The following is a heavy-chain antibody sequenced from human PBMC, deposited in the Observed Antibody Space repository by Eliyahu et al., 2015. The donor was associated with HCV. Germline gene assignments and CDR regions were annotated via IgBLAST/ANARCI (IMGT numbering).Heavy chain of an antibody. CDR1: GXXFTXXW. V-gene: IGHV5-51*01. CDR3: ARHATRAHGYYYYGMDV. D-gene: IGHD2-15*01. Sequence: XVQLVQSGAEVKKPGESLKIXCKGSGXXFTXXWIGWVRQMPGKGLEWMGIIYPGDSDTRYSPSFQGQVTISADKSISTAYLQWSSLKASDTAMYYCARHATRAHGYYYYGMDVWGQGTTVTVSS. CDR2: IYPGDSDT. J-gene: IGHJ6*02.